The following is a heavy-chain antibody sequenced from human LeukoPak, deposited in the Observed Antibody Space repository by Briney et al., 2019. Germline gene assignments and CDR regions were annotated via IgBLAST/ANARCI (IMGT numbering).Heavy chain of an antibody. Sequence: GGSLRLSCAASGIPFSHYAMHWVRQAPGKGLEFVAANGYAGPVKFYASSVKGRFTISRDNSRNTLYLQMDSLRPEDMAVYYCARGVSGLDLITRATAGNDAFDIWGPGTMVTVSS. D-gene: IGHD1-20*01. V-gene: IGHV3-64*01. CDR1: GIPFSHYA. CDR2: NGYAGPVK. CDR3: ARGVSGLDLITRATAGNDAFDI. J-gene: IGHJ3*02.